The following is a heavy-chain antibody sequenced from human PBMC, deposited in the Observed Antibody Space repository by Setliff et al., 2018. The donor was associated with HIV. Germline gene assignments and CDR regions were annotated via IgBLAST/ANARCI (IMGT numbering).Heavy chain of an antibody. Sequence: GESLKISCRGSGYSFTTYWIGWVRQMPGKGLEWMGIIYPYDSDTRYSPSFQGQVTISADKSISTAYLHWSSLKASDTAMYYCATLDPNYGDYANYWGQGTLVTVSS. CDR2: IYPYDSDT. CDR3: ATLDPNYGDYANY. V-gene: IGHV5-51*03. J-gene: IGHJ4*02. D-gene: IGHD4-17*01. CDR1: GYSFTTYW.